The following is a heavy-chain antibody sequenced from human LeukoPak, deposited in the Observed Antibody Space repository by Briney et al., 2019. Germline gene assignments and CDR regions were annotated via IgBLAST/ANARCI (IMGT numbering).Heavy chain of an antibody. CDR2: IIPIFGTA. J-gene: IGHJ4*02. CDR3: ARARGGWLPFDY. V-gene: IGHV1-69*13. D-gene: IGHD5-24*01. CDR1: GGTFSSYA. Sequence: ASVKVSCKASGGTFSSYAISWVRQAPGQGLEWMGGIIPIFGTANYAQKFQGRVTITADESTSTAYMELSSLRSEDTAVYYCARARGGWLPFDYWGQGTLVTVSS.